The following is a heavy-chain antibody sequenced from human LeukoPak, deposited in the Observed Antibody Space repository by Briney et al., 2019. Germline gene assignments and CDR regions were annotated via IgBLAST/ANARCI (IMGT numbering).Heavy chain of an antibody. CDR3: ARENGSGSRGLDF. Sequence: SETLSPTCTVSAGSISNYFWSWIRQPAGKGLEWIGRIYTSGTTNYSPSLKSRVTMSVDTSTNQFSLKLTSVTAADTAVYYCARENGSGSRGLDFWGQGTLVTVSS. CDR2: IYTSGTT. D-gene: IGHD3-10*01. V-gene: IGHV4-4*07. J-gene: IGHJ4*02. CDR1: AGSISNYF.